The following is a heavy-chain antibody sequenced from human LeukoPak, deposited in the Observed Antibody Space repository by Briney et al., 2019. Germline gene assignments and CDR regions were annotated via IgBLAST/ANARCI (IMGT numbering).Heavy chain of an antibody. D-gene: IGHD2-21*01. CDR2: IKQHGSEK. Sequence: GGSLRLSCAGSGFTFSSYWMSWVRQAPGKGLEWVANIKQHGSEKYYVDSVKGRFTISRDDAKNSLYLQTNSLRAEDTAVYYCARLWPFDYWGQGTLVTVSS. CDR1: GFTFSSYW. J-gene: IGHJ4*02. CDR3: ARLWPFDY. V-gene: IGHV3-7*01.